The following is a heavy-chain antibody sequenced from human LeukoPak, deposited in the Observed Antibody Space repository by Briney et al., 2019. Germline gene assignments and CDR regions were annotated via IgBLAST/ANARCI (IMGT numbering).Heavy chain of an antibody. CDR2: INAGNGHT. D-gene: IGHD4-17*01. Sequence: ASVKVSCKASGYSFTNYAMHWVRQAPGQRLEWMGWINAGNGHTKYSQNFQDRVTITTDTSATTAYMELSSLRSEGTAVYYCARYFGDYFDYWGQGTLVTVSS. J-gene: IGHJ4*02. CDR3: ARYFGDYFDY. V-gene: IGHV1-3*01. CDR1: GYSFTNYA.